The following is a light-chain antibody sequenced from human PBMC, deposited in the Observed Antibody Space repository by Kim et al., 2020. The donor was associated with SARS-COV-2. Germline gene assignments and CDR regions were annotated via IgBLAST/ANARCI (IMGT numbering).Light chain of an antibody. V-gene: IGLV2-23*01. CDR3: YSYAGSSTYV. J-gene: IGLJ1*01. CDR2: EGS. Sequence: GQSITISCTGTSSDVGSYNLVSWYQQHPGKAPKLMIYEGSKRPSGVSNRFSGSKSGNTASLTISGLQAEDEADYYCYSYAGSSTYVFGTGTKVTVL. CDR1: SSDVGSYNL.